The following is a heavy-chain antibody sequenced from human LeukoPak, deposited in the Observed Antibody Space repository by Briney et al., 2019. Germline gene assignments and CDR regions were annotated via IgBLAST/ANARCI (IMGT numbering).Heavy chain of an antibody. CDR1: GFTFSSYG. CDR3: AREEYTSSFDY. J-gene: IGHJ4*02. V-gene: IGHV3-33*01. D-gene: IGHD6-6*01. CDR2: IWYDGSNK. Sequence: GGSLRLSCAASGFTFSSYGMHGVRQAPGKGLEWVAVIWYDGSNKYYADSVKGRFTISRDNSKNTLYLQMNSLRAEDTAVYYCAREEYTSSFDYWGQGTLVTVSS.